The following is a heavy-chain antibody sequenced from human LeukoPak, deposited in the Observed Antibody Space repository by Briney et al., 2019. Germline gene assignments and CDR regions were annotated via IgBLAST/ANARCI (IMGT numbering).Heavy chain of an antibody. CDR2: IIPIFGTA. D-gene: IGHD6-13*01. Sequence: SVKVSCKASGGTFSSYAISWVRQAPGQGLEWMGRIIPIFGTANYAQKFQGRVTITTDESTSTAYMELSSLRSEDTAVYYCARASYSSSWYLLEYFDYWGQGTLVTVSS. CDR1: GGTFSSYA. V-gene: IGHV1-69*05. J-gene: IGHJ4*02. CDR3: ARASYSSSWYLLEYFDY.